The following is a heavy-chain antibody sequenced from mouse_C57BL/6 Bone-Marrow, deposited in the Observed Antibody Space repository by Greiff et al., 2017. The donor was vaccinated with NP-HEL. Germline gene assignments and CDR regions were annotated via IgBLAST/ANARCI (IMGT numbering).Heavy chain of an antibody. CDR3: AMYYYGSSYFDY. J-gene: IGHJ2*01. CDR2: ILPGSGNT. Sequence: QVQLQQSGAELMKPGASVKLSCKATGYTFTGNWIEWVKQRPGHGLEWIGEILPGSGNTYYNERFKGKATFTADTSSNTAYMQLSSLTTEDSAIYYCAMYYYGSSYFDYWGQGTTLTVSS. V-gene: IGHV1-9*01. CDR1: GYTFTGNW. D-gene: IGHD1-1*01.